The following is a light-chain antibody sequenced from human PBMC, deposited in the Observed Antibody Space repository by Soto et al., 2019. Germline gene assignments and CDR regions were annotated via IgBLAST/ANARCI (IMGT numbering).Light chain of an antibody. CDR2: DAS. J-gene: IGKJ5*01. CDR1: QSVSSY. V-gene: IGKV3-11*01. CDR3: QQRSNWPPRIT. Sequence: EIVLTQSPATLSLSPGERATLSCRASQSVSSYLAWYQQKPGQAPRLLIYDASNRATGIPDRSSGSGSGTDFTLTISSLEPEDFAVYYCQQRSNWPPRITFGQGTRLEIK.